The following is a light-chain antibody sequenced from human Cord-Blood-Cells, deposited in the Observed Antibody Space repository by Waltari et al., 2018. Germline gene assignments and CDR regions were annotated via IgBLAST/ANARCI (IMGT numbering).Light chain of an antibody. V-gene: IGLV2-14*01. CDR2: DVS. CDR1: SSDVGGYNY. J-gene: IGLJ2*01. CDR3: SSYTSSSTVV. Sequence: QSALTQPASVSGSPGHSLTISCTGTSSDVGGYNYVPWYQQHPGKAPKLMIYDVSNRPSGVSNRFSGSKSGNTASLTISGLQAEDEADYYCSSYTSSSTVVFGGGTKLTVL.